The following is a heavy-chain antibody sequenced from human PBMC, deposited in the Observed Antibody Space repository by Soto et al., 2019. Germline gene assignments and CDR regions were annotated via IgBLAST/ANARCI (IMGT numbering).Heavy chain of an antibody. V-gene: IGHV1-69*06. J-gene: IGHJ3*02. CDR3: ARDLGLYCSGGSCYGDDAFDI. CDR2: IIPIFGTA. Sequence: SVKVSCKASVGTFSSYAISWVRQAPGQGLEWMGGIIPIFGTANYAQKFQGRVTITADKSTGTAYMELSSLRSEDTAVYYCARDLGLYCSGGSCYGDDAFDIWGQGTMVTVSS. D-gene: IGHD2-15*01. CDR1: VGTFSSYA.